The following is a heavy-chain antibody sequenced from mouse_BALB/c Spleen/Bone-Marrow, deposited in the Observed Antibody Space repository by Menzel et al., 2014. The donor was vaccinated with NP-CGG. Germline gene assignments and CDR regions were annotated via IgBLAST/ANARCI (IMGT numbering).Heavy chain of an antibody. D-gene: IGHD1-1*01. CDR3: ARPPYYYGSSYYWYSDV. V-gene: IGHV1-84*02. CDR2: IYPGGGNT. J-gene: IGHJ1*01. CDR1: GYTFTDYY. Sequence: VQLQQSGPELVKPGASVKISCKASGYTFTDYYINWVKQKPGQGLEWIGWIYPGGGNTKYNEKFKGKATLTVDTSSSTAYMQLSSLTSEDTAVYFCARPPYYYGSSYYWYSDVWGAGTTVTVSS.